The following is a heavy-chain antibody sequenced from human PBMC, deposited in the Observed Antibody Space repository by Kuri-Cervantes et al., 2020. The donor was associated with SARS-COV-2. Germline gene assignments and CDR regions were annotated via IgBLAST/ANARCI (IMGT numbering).Heavy chain of an antibody. Sequence: GESLKISCAASGFTFSSYGMHWVRQAPGKGLEWVAVISYDGSNKYYADSVKGRFTISRDNSKNTLYLQMNSLRAEDTAVYYCTRMSSGGSPDYWGQGTLVTVSS. CDR1: GFTFSSYG. CDR2: ISYDGSNK. CDR3: TRMSSGGSPDY. J-gene: IGHJ4*02. V-gene: IGHV3-30*03. D-gene: IGHD2-15*01.